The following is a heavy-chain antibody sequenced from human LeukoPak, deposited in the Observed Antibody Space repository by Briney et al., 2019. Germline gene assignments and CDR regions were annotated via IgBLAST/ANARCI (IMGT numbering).Heavy chain of an antibody. D-gene: IGHD5-18*01. CDR3: TRDLGVDTTMIFFDY. J-gene: IGHJ4*02. CDR2: ISAYNGNK. V-gene: IGHV1-18*01. Sequence: ASVKVSCKASGYTFTDFGISWVRQAPGQGLEWMGWISAYNGNKNYVQKFQGRVTMTTDTSTSTAYMELTSLRSDDTAMYYCTRDLGVDTTMIFFDYWGQGTLVTVSS. CDR1: GYTFTDFG.